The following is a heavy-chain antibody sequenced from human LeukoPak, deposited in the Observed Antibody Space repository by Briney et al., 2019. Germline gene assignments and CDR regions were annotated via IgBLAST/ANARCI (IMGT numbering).Heavy chain of an antibody. CDR2: INPNSGDT. CDR3: ARVGSSGWYVHPTLDY. Sequence: ASVKVSCRASGYTFTGYYIHWVRQAPGQGLGWMGWINPNSGDTNYAQKFQGRVTMTRDTSISTASMELSWLRSDDTAVYYCARVGSSGWYVHPTLDYWGQGTLVTVSS. V-gene: IGHV1-2*02. CDR1: GYTFTGYY. J-gene: IGHJ4*02. D-gene: IGHD6-19*01.